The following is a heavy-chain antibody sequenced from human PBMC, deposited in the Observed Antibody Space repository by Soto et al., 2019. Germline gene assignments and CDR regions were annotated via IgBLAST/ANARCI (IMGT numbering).Heavy chain of an antibody. CDR3: AKRRGAGGHFDY. V-gene: IGHV3-23*01. CDR2: VSIGGST. CDR1: GFTFSSYA. D-gene: IGHD2-15*01. Sequence: DVQLLESGGGLVQPEGPLRLSCAASGFTFSSYAMGWVRQGPGKGLEWVAVVSIGGSTHYADSVRGRFTISRDNSKNMLSLQMNSLTAEDTAVYFCAKRRGAGGHFDYWGQGALVTVS. J-gene: IGHJ4*02.